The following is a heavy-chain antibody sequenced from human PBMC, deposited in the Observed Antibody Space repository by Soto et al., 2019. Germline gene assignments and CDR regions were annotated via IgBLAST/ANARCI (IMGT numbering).Heavy chain of an antibody. CDR1: GFTFSNAW. CDR3: TTEWYGSGSYYLQNYYYYGMDV. J-gene: IGHJ6*02. V-gene: IGHV3-15*07. CDR2: IKSKTDGGTT. D-gene: IGHD3-10*01. Sequence: GGSLRLSCAASGFTFSNAWMNWVRQAPGKGLEWVGRIKSKTDGGTTDYAAPVKGRFTISRDDSKNTLYLQMNSLKTEDTAVYYCTTEWYGSGSYYLQNYYYYGMDVWGQGTTVTVSS.